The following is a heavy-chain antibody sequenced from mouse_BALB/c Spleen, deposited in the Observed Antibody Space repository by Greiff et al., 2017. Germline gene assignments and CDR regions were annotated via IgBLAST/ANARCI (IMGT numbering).Heavy chain of an antibody. CDR2: ISSGGGST. CDR3: AYYGSSSYAMDY. CDR1: GFAFSSYD. Sequence: EVMLVESGGGLVKPGGSLKLSCAASGFAFSSYDMSWVRQTPEKRLEWVAYISSGGGSTYYPDTVKGRFTISRDNAKNTLYLQMSSLKSEDTAMYYCAYYGSSSYAMDYWGQGTSVTVSS. V-gene: IGHV5-12-1*01. J-gene: IGHJ4*01. D-gene: IGHD1-1*01.